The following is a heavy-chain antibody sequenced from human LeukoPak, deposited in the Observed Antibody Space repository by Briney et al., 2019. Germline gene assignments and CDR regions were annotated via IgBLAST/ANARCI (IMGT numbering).Heavy chain of an antibody. D-gene: IGHD3-3*01. V-gene: IGHV3-48*01. CDR3: ARVTYYDFWGGHNQKSFDY. CDR2: ISSSSSTI. J-gene: IGHJ4*02. Sequence: GSLRLSCAASGFTFSSYSMNWVRQAPGKGLEWVSYISSSSSTIYYADSVKGRFTISRDNAKNSLYLQMNSLRAEDTAVYYCARVTYYDFWGGHNQKSFDYWGQGTLVTVSS. CDR1: GFTFSSYS.